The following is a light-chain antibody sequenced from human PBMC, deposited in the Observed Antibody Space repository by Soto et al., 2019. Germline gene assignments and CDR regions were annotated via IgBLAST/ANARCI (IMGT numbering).Light chain of an antibody. CDR2: DAS. V-gene: IGKV1-33*01. Sequence: DIQMTQSPSSLSASVGDRVTITCQASQDISNYLNWYQQKPGKAPKLLIYDASNLETGVPSRFSGSGCGTDFTLTISILLPKDIASYYCQRYDNLPPWTFGQGTNVEIK. J-gene: IGKJ1*01. CDR1: QDISNY. CDR3: QRYDNLPPWT.